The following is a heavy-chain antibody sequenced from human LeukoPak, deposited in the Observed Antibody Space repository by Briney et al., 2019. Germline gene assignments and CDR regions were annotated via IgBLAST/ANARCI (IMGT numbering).Heavy chain of an antibody. CDR2: IYYSGGT. CDR1: GGSIRTSSYY. D-gene: IGHD5-12*01. Sequence: SETLSLTCTVSGGSIRTSSYYWGWIRQSPGKGLEWIGSIYYSGGTYYNPSLKSRVTISVDTSKNQFSLKLSSVTAADTAVYYCARRPTNSGYAGDYWGQGTLVAVSS. CDR3: ARRPTNSGYAGDY. J-gene: IGHJ4*02. V-gene: IGHV4-39*01.